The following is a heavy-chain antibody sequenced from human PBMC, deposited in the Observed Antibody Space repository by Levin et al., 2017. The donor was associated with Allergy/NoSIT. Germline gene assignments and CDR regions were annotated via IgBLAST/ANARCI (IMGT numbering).Heavy chain of an antibody. D-gene: IGHD3-10*01. Sequence: LSLTCAASGFTFSSYAMSWVRQAPGKGLEWVSAISGSGGSTYYADSVKGRFTISRDNSKNTLYLQMNSLRAEDTAVYYCAKGAYGSGSYTWGQGTLVTVSS. J-gene: IGHJ5*02. V-gene: IGHV3-23*01. CDR1: GFTFSSYA. CDR3: AKGAYGSGSYT. CDR2: ISGSGGST.